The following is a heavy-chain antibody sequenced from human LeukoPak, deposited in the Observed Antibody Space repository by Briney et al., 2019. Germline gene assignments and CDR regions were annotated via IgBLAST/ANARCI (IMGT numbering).Heavy chain of an antibody. Sequence: SVRVSCKASGGTFSSYAISWVRQAPGQGLEWMGGIIPIFGTANYAQKFQGRVTITTDESTSTAYMELSSLRSEDTAVYYCARDRRRDGHNYFDYWGQGTLVTVSS. D-gene: IGHD5-24*01. J-gene: IGHJ4*02. CDR1: GGTFSSYA. V-gene: IGHV1-69*05. CDR3: ARDRRRDGHNYFDY. CDR2: IIPIFGTA.